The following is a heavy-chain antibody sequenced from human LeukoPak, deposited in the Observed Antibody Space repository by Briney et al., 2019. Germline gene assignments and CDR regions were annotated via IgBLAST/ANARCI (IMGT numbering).Heavy chain of an antibody. CDR2: VSSSGRT. J-gene: IGHJ4*02. CDR1: GDSISSGSFY. D-gene: IGHD6-13*01. CDR3: ARDSSSWYDY. V-gene: IGHV4-61*10. Sequence: PSETLSLTCTVSGDSISSGSFYWSWIRQAAGRGLEWIGRVSSSGRTTYNPSLKSRVTISVDTSKNQFSLKLSSVTAADTAVYHCARDSSSWYDYWGQGTLVTVSS.